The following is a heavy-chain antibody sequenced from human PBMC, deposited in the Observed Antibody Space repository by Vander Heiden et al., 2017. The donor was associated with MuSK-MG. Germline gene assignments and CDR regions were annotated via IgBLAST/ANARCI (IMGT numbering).Heavy chain of an antibody. Sequence: QVQLVESGGGVVQPGKSLRLSCTASGFSFNRYPMHWIRQAPGKGLEWLALIWYDGSNPYYADSVSGRFAISRDNSKNTLFLQMNSLRVEDTGVYFCARAYSSSWYYFDYWGQGISVAVAS. CDR2: IWYDGSNP. CDR3: ARAYSSSWYYFDY. V-gene: IGHV3-33*01. D-gene: IGHD6-13*01. CDR1: GFSFNRYP. J-gene: IGHJ4*02.